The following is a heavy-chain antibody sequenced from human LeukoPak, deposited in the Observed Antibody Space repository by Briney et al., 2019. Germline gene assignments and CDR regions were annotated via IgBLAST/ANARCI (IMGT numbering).Heavy chain of an antibody. D-gene: IGHD1-7*01. CDR3: ARAGYLELDDNWFDP. V-gene: IGHV4-59*01. Sequence: SETLSLICTVSGASISSYYWSWIRQPPGKGLEWIGYIYYSGSTNYNPSLKSRVTISVDTSKNQFSLKLSSVTAADTAVYYCARAGYLELDDNWFDPWGQGTLVTVSS. CDR1: GASISSYY. CDR2: IYYSGST. J-gene: IGHJ5*02.